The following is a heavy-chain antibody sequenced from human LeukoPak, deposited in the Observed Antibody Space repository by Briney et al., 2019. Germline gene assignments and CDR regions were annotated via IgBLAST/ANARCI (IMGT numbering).Heavy chain of an antibody. Sequence: SETLSLTCTVSGDSFNSYYWSWIRQPPGKGLEWIGYIYYTGSTNYSPSLKSRVTISVDTSKNQFSLKLSSVTAADTAVYYCASKGYYYDSSGYYSFFDYWGQGTLVTVSS. CDR3: ASKGYYYDSSGYYSFFDY. D-gene: IGHD3-22*01. CDR2: IYYTGST. CDR1: GDSFNSYY. J-gene: IGHJ4*02. V-gene: IGHV4-59*08.